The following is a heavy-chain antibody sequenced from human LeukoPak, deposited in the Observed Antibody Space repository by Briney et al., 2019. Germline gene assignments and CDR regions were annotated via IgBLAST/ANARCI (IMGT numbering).Heavy chain of an antibody. D-gene: IGHD3-9*01. CDR2: ITGSGGSK. CDR1: GFTFSNYA. CDR3: TKWGDYDGLTGYYDSDC. J-gene: IGHJ4*02. V-gene: IGHV3-23*01. Sequence: GGSLTLSCPASGFTFSNYAMSWLRQPPGKGLEWVSPITGSGGSKWYADSVKGHFTIPRDNSKNTLNLQMNRLGAEDTAVYYGTKWGDYDGLTGYYDSDCWGQGTLVTVSS.